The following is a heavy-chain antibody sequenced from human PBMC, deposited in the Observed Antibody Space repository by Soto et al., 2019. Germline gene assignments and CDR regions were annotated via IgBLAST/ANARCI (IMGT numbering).Heavy chain of an antibody. Sequence: ASGKVSCKASGGTFSSYTISWVRQAPGQGLEWMGRIIPILGIANYAQKFQGRVTITADKSTSTAYMELSSLRSEDTAVYYCARDPPYSSSWSYFDYWGQGTLVTVSS. CDR2: IIPILGIA. J-gene: IGHJ4*02. V-gene: IGHV1-69*04. D-gene: IGHD6-13*01. CDR3: ARDPPYSSSWSYFDY. CDR1: GGTFSSYT.